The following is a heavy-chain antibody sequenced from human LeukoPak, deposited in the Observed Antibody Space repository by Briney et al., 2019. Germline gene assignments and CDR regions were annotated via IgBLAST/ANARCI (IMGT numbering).Heavy chain of an antibody. CDR1: GGTFSSYA. CDR3: ARCYDLWSGYYRWLDP. Sequence: SVKVSCKASGGTFSSYAISWVRQAPGQGLEWMGRIVPILGIANYAQNFQGRVTITADESTSTAYMELSSLRSEDTAVYYCARCYDLWSGYYRWLDPWGQGTLVTVSS. J-gene: IGHJ5*02. CDR2: IVPILGIA. V-gene: IGHV1-69*04. D-gene: IGHD3-3*01.